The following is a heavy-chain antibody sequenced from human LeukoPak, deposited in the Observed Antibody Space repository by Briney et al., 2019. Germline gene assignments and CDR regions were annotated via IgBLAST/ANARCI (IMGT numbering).Heavy chain of an antibody. CDR1: GYTFTSYG. CDR2: ISAYNGNT. J-gene: IGHJ4*02. D-gene: IGHD3-3*01. CDR3: ASSFTIFGVVAPRY. Sequence: ASVKVSCKASGYTFTSYGISWVRQAPGQGLEWMGWISAYNGNTNYAQKLQGRVTITTDESTSTAYMELSSLRSEDTAVYYCASSFTIFGVVAPRYWGQGTLVTVSS. V-gene: IGHV1-18*01.